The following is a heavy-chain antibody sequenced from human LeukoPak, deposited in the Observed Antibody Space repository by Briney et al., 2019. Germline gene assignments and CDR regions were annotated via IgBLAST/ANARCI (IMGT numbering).Heavy chain of an antibody. V-gene: IGHV3-49*04. D-gene: IGHD3-10*01. CDR2: IRSKAYGGTI. J-gene: IGHJ6*02. Sequence: GRSLRLSCAAYGFIFGDHAMSWVRQAPGKGLEWVGFIRSKAYGGTIEYAASVERRFTISRDDSKGIAYLQMNSLETEDTAVYYCARGPILLWIHNGMDVWGPGTTVTVSS. CDR1: GFIFGDHA. CDR3: ARGPILLWIHNGMDV.